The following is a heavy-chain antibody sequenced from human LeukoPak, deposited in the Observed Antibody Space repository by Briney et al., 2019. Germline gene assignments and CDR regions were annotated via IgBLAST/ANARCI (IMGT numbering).Heavy chain of an antibody. J-gene: IGHJ5*01. CDR1: GFTFSSYW. Sequence: GGFLRLSCAASGFTFSSYWMHWVRQAPGKGLVWVSRINSDGSNTDYADSVKGRFTVSRDNTKNTMYLQMNSLRVEDTAVYYCARPPDILTGKNWFDSWGQGTLVTVSS. D-gene: IGHD3-9*01. V-gene: IGHV3-74*01. CDR3: ARPPDILTGKNWFDS. CDR2: INSDGSNT.